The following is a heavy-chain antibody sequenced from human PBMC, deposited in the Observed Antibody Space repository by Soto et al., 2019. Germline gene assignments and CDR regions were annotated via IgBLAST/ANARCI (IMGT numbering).Heavy chain of an antibody. CDR2: IIPIFGTA. D-gene: IGHD3-3*01. CDR3: ARARAETYPPYYDFWSGYSYYFDY. CDR1: GGTFSSYA. Sequence: GASVKVSCKASGGTFSSYAISWVRQAPGQGLEWMGGIIPIFGTANYAQKFQGRVTITADKSTSTAYMELSSLRSEDTAVHYCARARAETYPPYYDFWSGYSYYFDYWGQGTLVTVSS. V-gene: IGHV1-69*06. J-gene: IGHJ4*02.